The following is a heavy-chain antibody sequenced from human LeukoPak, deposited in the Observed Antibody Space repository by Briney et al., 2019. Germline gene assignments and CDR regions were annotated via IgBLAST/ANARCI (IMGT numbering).Heavy chain of an antibody. Sequence: PGGSLRLSCAASGFTFSTYDISWVRQAPGKGLEWVSGITVSGDRTFYADSVKGRFTISRDNSKNTLYVQMNSLRAEDTAVYYCARGDSSSWYPFDYWGQGTLVTVSS. V-gene: IGHV3-23*01. D-gene: IGHD6-13*01. CDR2: ITVSGDRT. CDR1: GFTFSTYD. CDR3: ARGDSSSWYPFDY. J-gene: IGHJ4*02.